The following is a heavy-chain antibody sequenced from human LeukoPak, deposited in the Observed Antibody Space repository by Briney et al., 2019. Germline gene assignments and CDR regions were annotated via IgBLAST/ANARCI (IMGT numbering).Heavy chain of an antibody. CDR3: ARDMPYSGSYYLDY. CDR1: GFTFDDYG. CDR2: INRDGGST. V-gene: IGHV3-43*02. J-gene: IGHJ4*02. D-gene: IGHD1-26*01. Sequence: GGSLRLSCEASGFTFDDYGMHWVRQVPGRGLEWVSLINRDGGSTYYADSVKGRFTISRDHSKSSLYLQMNSLRTGDTALYYCARDMPYSGSYYLDYWGQGTLVTVSS.